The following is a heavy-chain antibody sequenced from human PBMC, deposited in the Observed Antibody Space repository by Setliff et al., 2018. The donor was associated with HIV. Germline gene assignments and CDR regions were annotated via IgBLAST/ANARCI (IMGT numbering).Heavy chain of an antibody. CDR2: IETTGTV. D-gene: IGHD4-4*01. Sequence: PSETLSLTCNLSGDSIRSQFWTWIRQTPGKGLEWIASIETTGTVNYSPSLKSRVSISLDPSRSQFSLTLRSVTAADTAVYYCARDGIYDYSNYVDAFDIWGQGTMVTVS. V-gene: IGHV4-4*08. CDR3: ARDGIYDYSNYVDAFDI. J-gene: IGHJ3*02. CDR1: GDSIRSQF.